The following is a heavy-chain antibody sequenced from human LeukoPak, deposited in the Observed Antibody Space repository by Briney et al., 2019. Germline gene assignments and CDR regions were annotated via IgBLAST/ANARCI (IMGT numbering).Heavy chain of an antibody. V-gene: IGHV1-2*02. J-gene: IGHJ4*02. CDR1: GYTFTGYY. Sequence: ASVKVSCKASGYTFTGYYMHWVRQAPGQGLEWMGWINPNSGGTNYAQKFQGRVTMTRDTSISTAYMELSRLRSDDTAVYYCARGHYYDSSGYYDDWGQGTLVTVSS. CDR3: ARGHYYDSSGYYDD. D-gene: IGHD3-22*01. CDR2: INPNSGGT.